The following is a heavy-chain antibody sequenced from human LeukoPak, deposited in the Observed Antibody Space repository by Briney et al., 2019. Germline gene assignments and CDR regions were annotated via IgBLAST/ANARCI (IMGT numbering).Heavy chain of an antibody. V-gene: IGHV6-1*01. Sequence: SQTLSLTCAISGDSVSSNSAAWNWIRQSPSRGLEWLGRTYYRSKWYNDYAVSMKSRITINPDTSKNQFSLQLNSVTPEDTAVYYCARDKGNCSSTSCYVIYFYGMDVWGQGTTVTVSS. CDR3: ARDKGNCSSTSCYVIYFYGMDV. CDR1: GDSVSSNSAA. D-gene: IGHD2-2*01. J-gene: IGHJ6*01. CDR2: TYYRSKWYN.